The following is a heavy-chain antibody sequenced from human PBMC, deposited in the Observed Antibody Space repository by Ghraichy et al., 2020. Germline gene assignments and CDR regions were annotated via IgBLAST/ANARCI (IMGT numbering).Heavy chain of an antibody. V-gene: IGHV4-34*01. CDR1: GGPFGGYY. J-gene: IGHJ4*02. CDR3: ARGRYCGGGSCYPRPYYFDS. CDR2: IYPGGST. D-gene: IGHD2-15*01. Sequence: SETLSLTCAVYGGPFGGYYWNLVRQSPGKGLEWIGEIYPGGSTNYNPSLESRVTISFDASRKQFSLRLFSVTAADTAMYYCARGRYCGGGSCYPRPYYFDSWGQGTLVTVSS.